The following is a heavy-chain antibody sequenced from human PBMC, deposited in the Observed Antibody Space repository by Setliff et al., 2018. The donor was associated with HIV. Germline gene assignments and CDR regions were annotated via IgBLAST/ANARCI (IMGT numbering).Heavy chain of an antibody. CDR1: GFTFSIYW. CDR3: ARDRASSGYYARFDH. D-gene: IGHD3-22*01. V-gene: IGHV3-21*01. Sequence: PGGSLRLSCAASGFTFSIYWMNWVRQAPGKGLEWVSSISYDSRFIYHADSMKGRFTISRDNAKKLVYLQMNSLRAEDTAIYYCARDRASSGYYARFDHWGQGTLVTVSS. J-gene: IGHJ4*02. CDR2: ISYDSRFI.